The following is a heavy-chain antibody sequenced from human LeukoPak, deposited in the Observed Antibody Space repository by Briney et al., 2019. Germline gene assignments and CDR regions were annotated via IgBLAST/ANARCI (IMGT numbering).Heavy chain of an antibody. CDR3: ARVGLLWFGENGVPFDP. CDR1: GGSFSGYY. Sequence: PSGTLSLTCAVYGGSFSGYYWSWIRQPPGKGLEWIGEINHSGSTHYNPSLKSRVTISVDTSTNQFPLKLSSVTAADTAVYYCARVGLLWFGENGVPFDPWGQRTLVTVSS. J-gene: IGHJ5*02. CDR2: INHSGST. D-gene: IGHD3-10*01. V-gene: IGHV4-34*01.